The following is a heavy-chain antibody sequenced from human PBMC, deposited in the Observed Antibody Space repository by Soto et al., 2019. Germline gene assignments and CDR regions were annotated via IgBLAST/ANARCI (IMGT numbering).Heavy chain of an antibody. V-gene: IGHV3-23*01. D-gene: IGHD4-17*01. CDR1: GFTFSSYA. Sequence: EVQLLESGGGLVQPGGSLRLSCAASGFTFSSYAMSWVHQAPGKGLEWVSAISGSGGSTYYADSVKGRFTISRDNSKNTLYLQMNSLRAEDTAVYYCAKDPLGDYSYFDYWGQGTLVTVSS. CDR3: AKDPLGDYSYFDY. CDR2: ISGSGGST. J-gene: IGHJ4*02.